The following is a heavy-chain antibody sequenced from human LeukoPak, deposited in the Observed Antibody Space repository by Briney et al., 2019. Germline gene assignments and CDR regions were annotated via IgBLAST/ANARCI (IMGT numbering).Heavy chain of an antibody. J-gene: IGHJ3*02. V-gene: IGHV1-69*13. CDR1: GGTFSSYA. CDR3: ARPMTTVTLEDAFDI. CDR2: IIPIFGTA. D-gene: IGHD4-17*01. Sequence: VASVKVSCKASGGTFSSYAISWVRQAPGQGLEWMGGIIPIFGTANYAQKFQGRVTITADESTSTAYMELRSLRSDDTAVYYYARPMTTVTLEDAFDIWGQGTMVTVSS.